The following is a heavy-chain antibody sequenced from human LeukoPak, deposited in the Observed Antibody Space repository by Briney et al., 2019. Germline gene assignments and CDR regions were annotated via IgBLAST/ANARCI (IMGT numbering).Heavy chain of an antibody. V-gene: IGHV3-23*01. CDR1: GFTFGNYA. J-gene: IGHJ4*02. CDR3: AKDRWIYDY. CDR2: ISGTGSST. D-gene: IGHD1-7*01. Sequence: GGSLRLSCEASGFTFGNYAMNWVRQAPGKGLEWVSTISGTGSSTYYADSAKGRFTISRDNSKNTLYLQMNSLRAEDTAVYYCAKDRWIYDYWGQGTLVTVSS.